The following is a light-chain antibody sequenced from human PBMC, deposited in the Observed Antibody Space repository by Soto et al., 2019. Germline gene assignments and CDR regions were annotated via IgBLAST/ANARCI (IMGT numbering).Light chain of an antibody. CDR3: QQYGSSIT. CDR1: QSVSSN. Sequence: EIVMTQSPATLSVSPGERATLSCRASQSVSSNLAWYQQKPGQAPRLLIYHASSRATGIPDRFSGSGSWADFTLTISRLEPEDFAVYYCQQYGSSITFGGGTKVDI. J-gene: IGKJ4*01. V-gene: IGKV3-20*01. CDR2: HAS.